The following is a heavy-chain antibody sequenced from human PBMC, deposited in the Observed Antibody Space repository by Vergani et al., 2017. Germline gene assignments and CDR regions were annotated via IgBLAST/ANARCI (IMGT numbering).Heavy chain of an antibody. V-gene: IGHV1-2*04. CDR3: ARGNWNRIDYYYYYYMDV. CDR2: INPNSGGT. Sequence: QVQLVQSVAEVKKPGASVKVSCKASGYTFTGYYMHWVRQAPGQGLEWMGWINPNSGGTNYAQKFQGWVTMTRDPSISTAYMELSRLRSDDTAVYYCARGNWNRIDYYYYYYMDVWGKGTTVTVSS. CDR1: GYTFTGYY. D-gene: IGHD1/OR15-1a*01. J-gene: IGHJ6*03.